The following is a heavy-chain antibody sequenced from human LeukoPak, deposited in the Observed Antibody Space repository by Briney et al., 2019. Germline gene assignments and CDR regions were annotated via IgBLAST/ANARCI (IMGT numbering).Heavy chain of an antibody. CDR2: ISYDGSNK. Sequence: TGGSLRLSCAASGFTFSSYAMHWVRQAPGKGLEWVAVISYDGSNKYYADSVKGRFTISRDNSKNTLYLQMNSLRAEDTAVYYCARVPAGAGAFDIWGQGTMVTVSS. CDR3: ARVPAGAGAFDI. J-gene: IGHJ3*02. CDR1: GFTFSSYA. V-gene: IGHV3-30*04. D-gene: IGHD1-26*01.